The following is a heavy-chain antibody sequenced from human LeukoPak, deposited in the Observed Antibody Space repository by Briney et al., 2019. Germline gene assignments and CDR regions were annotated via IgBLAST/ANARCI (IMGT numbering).Heavy chain of an antibody. CDR2: IYHSGST. Sequence: SETLSLTCTVSGYSISSGYYWGWTRQPPGKGLEWIGSIYHSGSTYYNPSLKSRVTISVDTSKNQFSLKLSSVTAADTAVYYCARDAPMYYYGSGSERDAFDIWGQGTMVTVSS. CDR1: GYSISSGYY. V-gene: IGHV4-38-2*02. D-gene: IGHD3-10*01. CDR3: ARDAPMYYYGSGSERDAFDI. J-gene: IGHJ3*02.